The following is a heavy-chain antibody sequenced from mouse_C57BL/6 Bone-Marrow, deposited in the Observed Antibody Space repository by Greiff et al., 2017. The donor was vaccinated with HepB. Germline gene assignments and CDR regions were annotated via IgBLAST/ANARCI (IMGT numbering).Heavy chain of an antibody. CDR1: GYTFTSYW. J-gene: IGHJ3*01. V-gene: IGHV1-59*01. Sequence: VQLQQPGAELVRPGTSVKLSCKASGYTFTSYWMHWVKQRPGQGLEWIGVIDPSDSYTNYNQKLKGKATLTVDTSSSTAYMQLSSLTSEDSAVYYCARSGDYDGFAYWGQETLVTVSA. CDR2: IDPSDSYT. CDR3: ARSGDYDGFAY. D-gene: IGHD2-4*01.